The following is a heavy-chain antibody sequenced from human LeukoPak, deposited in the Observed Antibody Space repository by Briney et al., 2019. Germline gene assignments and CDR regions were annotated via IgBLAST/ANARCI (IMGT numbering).Heavy chain of an antibody. CDR3: VIKAKGGY. D-gene: IGHD3-16*01. Sequence: GGSLRLSCAASGFTFSTYAMSWVRQAPGKGLEWVSTINNSGGSTYYADSVKGRFTISRDNSKNTLYLQMNSLRAEDTAVYYSVIKAKGGYWGQGTLVTVSS. V-gene: IGHV3-23*01. CDR2: INNSGGST. J-gene: IGHJ4*02. CDR1: GFTFSTYA.